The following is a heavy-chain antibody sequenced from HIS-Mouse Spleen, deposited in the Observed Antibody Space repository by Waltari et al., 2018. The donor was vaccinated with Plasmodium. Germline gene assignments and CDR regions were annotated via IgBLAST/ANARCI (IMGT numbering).Heavy chain of an antibody. J-gene: IGHJ2*01. CDR3: ARVTSSGVYWYFDL. V-gene: IGHV4-34*01. CDR2: IKHSGST. D-gene: IGHD3-3*01. CDR1: GGSFSGYY. Sequence: QVQLQQWGAGLLKPSETLSLPCVVYGGSFSGYYWSWIRQPPGKGLDGIGEIKHSGSTNYNPSRKRRVTISVDTSKNQFSLKLSSVTAADTAVYYCARVTSSGVYWYFDLWGRGTLVTVSS.